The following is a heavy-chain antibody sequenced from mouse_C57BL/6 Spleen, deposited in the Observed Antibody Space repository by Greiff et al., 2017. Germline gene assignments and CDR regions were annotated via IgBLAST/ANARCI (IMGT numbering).Heavy chain of an antibody. Sequence: QVQLQQSGAELVRPGASVTLSCKASGYTFTDYEMHWVKQTPVHGLEWIGAIDPETGGTAYNQKFKGKAILTADKSSSTAYMELRSLTSEDPAVYYCTRWNWDVDYWGQGTTLTVSS. CDR3: TRWNWDVDY. CDR2: IDPETGGT. CDR1: GYTFTDYE. V-gene: IGHV1-15*01. D-gene: IGHD4-1*01. J-gene: IGHJ2*01.